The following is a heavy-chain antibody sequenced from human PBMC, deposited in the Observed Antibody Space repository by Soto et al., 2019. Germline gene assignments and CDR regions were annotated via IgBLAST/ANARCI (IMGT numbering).Heavy chain of an antibody. V-gene: IGHV3-30*18. CDR1: GFTFSSYG. Sequence: GGSLRLSCAASGFTFSSYGMHRVRQAPGKGLGWVAVISYDGSNKYYADSVKGRFTISRDNSKNTLYLQMNSLRAEDTAVYYCAKAGGGIAARSYGMDVWGQGTTVTVSS. CDR3: AKAGGGIAARSYGMDV. CDR2: ISYDGSNK. D-gene: IGHD6-6*01. J-gene: IGHJ6*02.